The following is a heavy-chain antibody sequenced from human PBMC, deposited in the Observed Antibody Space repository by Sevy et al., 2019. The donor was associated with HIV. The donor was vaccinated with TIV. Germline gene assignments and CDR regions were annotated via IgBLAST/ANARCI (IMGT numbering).Heavy chain of an antibody. CDR1: GFTFSSYA. Sequence: GESLKISCAASGFTFSSYAMSWVRQAPGKGLEWVSAISGSGGSTYYADSVKGRFTISRDNSKNTLYLQMNSLRAEDTAVYYCAKTPRIAAAGTGEYFQHWGQSTLVTVSS. CDR2: ISGSGGST. CDR3: AKTPRIAAAGTGEYFQH. D-gene: IGHD6-13*01. J-gene: IGHJ1*01. V-gene: IGHV3-23*01.